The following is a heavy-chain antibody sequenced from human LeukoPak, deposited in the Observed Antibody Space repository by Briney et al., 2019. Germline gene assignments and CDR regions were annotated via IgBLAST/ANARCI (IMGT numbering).Heavy chain of an antibody. D-gene: IGHD7-27*01. Sequence: GGSLRLSCAASGFTFSSYWMSWVRQAPGKGLEWVSSISSSSSYIYYADSVKGRFTISRDDSRNTLSLQMNSLRVEDTAVYYCARDLAWGAFDYWGQGILVAVSS. J-gene: IGHJ4*02. CDR1: GFTFSSYW. V-gene: IGHV3-21*04. CDR3: ARDLAWGAFDY. CDR2: ISSSSSYI.